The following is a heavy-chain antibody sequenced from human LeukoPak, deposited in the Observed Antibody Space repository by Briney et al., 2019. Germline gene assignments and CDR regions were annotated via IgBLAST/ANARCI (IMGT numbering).Heavy chain of an antibody. CDR3: AVAYSSNGYYLVDY. V-gene: IGHV3-30*03. CDR1: GFTFSSYG. D-gene: IGHD3-22*01. CDR2: ISYDGSNK. Sequence: PGRSLRLSCAASGFTFSSYGMHWVRQAPGKGLEWVAVISYDGSNKHYADSVKGRFTISRDNSKNTLYLQMNSLRAEDTAVYYCAVAYSSNGYYLVDYWGQGTLVTVSS. J-gene: IGHJ4*02.